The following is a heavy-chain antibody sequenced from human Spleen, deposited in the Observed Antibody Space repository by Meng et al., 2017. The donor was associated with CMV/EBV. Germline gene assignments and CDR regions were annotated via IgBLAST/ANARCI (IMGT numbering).Heavy chain of an antibody. J-gene: IGHJ3*02. CDR1: GGSFTNYY. CDR3: VARAFDI. V-gene: IGHV4-34*01. CDR2: VNPAGTP. Sequence: TRSLSCGVYGGSFTNYYWNWIRLPPGRGLEWIGEVNPAGTPNYNPSLKSRVTISADSSKNQFSLKLSSVTAADTAVYYCVARAFDIWGQGTMVTVSS.